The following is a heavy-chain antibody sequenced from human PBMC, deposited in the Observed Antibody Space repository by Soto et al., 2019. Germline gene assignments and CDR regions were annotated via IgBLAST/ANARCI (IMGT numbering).Heavy chain of an antibody. CDR2: IYHSGST. Sequence: TSETLSLTCAVSGGSISSSNWWSWVRQPPGKGLEWIGEIYHSGSTNYNPSLKSRVTISVDTSKNQFSLKLSSVTAADTAVYYCVRHAQWIIRAYWGQGSLVTVSS. CDR3: VRHAQWIIRAY. J-gene: IGHJ4*02. D-gene: IGHD5-12*01. CDR1: GGSISSSNW. V-gene: IGHV4-4*02.